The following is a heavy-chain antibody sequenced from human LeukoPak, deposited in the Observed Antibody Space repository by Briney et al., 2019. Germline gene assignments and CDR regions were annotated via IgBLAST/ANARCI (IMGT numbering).Heavy chain of an antibody. Sequence: SETLSLTCAVYGGSFSGYYWSWFRQPPGKGLECIGEINHSGSTNYNPSLKSRVTISVDTSKNQFSLKLSSVIAADTAVYYCARGREYYDSSGYLYYWGQGTLVTVSS. D-gene: IGHD3-22*01. CDR3: ARGREYYDSSGYLYY. V-gene: IGHV4-34*01. CDR1: GGSFSGYY. CDR2: INHSGST. J-gene: IGHJ4*02.